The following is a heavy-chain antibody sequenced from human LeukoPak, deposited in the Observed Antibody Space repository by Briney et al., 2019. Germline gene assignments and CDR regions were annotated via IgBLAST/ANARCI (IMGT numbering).Heavy chain of an antibody. D-gene: IGHD6-13*01. CDR1: GFTFSSAW. CDR3: TTDPDSSWPESFDY. J-gene: IGHJ4*02. CDR2: IKSKTDGGTT. V-gene: IGHV3-15*01. Sequence: GSLRLSCAASGFTFSSAWMSWVRQAPGKGLEWVGRIKSKTDGGTTDYAAPVKGRFTISRDDSKNTLYLQMNSLKTEDTAVYYCTTDPDSSWPESFDYWGQGTLVTVSS.